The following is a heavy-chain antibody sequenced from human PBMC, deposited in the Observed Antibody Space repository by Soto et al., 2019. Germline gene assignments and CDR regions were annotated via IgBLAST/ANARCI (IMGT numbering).Heavy chain of an antibody. CDR1: GGSISSYY. Sequence: SETLSLTCTVSGGSISSYYWSWIRQPPGKGLEWIGYIYYSGSTNYNPSLKSRVTISVDTSKNQFSLKLSSVTAADTAVYYCARYDSSGYQNYYFDYWGQGTLVTVSS. J-gene: IGHJ4*02. V-gene: IGHV4-59*01. D-gene: IGHD3-22*01. CDR2: IYYSGST. CDR3: ARYDSSGYQNYYFDY.